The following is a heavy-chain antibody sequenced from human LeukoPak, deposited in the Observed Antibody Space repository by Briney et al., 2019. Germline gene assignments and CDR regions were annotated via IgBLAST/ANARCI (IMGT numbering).Heavy chain of an antibody. CDR2: IIPIFGTA. V-gene: IGHV1-69*05. CDR1: GGTFSSYA. J-gene: IGHJ4*02. CDR3: ARVGVAVAAPFYY. D-gene: IGHD6-19*01. Sequence: SVKVSCKASGGTFSSYAISWVRQAPGQGLEWMGRIIPIFGTANYAQKFQGRVTITTDESTSTAYMELSSLRSEDTAVYYCARVGVAVAAPFYYWGPGTLVTVSS.